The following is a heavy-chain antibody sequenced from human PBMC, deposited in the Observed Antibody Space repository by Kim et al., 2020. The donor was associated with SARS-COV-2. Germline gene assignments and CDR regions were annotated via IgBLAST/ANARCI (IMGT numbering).Heavy chain of an antibody. CDR3: AKHFGSSGSEFHH. Sequence: YADSLRVRFSISGDNAKNTMHLRMTRLGAEDTAIYYCAKHFGSSGSEFHHWGQGTLVTVSS. V-gene: IGHV3-23*01. D-gene: IGHD3-22*01. J-gene: IGHJ1*01.